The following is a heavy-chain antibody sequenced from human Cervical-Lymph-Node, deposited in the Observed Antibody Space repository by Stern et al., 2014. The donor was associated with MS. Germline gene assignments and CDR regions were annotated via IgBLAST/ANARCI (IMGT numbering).Heavy chain of an antibody. CDR3: ARDRDWRFDS. CDR2: ISANSGNT. Sequence: QVQLVQSGAEVKTPGASVKVSCKTSGYVFTINGISWVRQAPGQGLEWIGWISANSGNTHYAQEFQGRVTMTTDTSTSTAYMELRSLRSDDTAVYYCARDRDWRFDSWGQGTLVTVSS. D-gene: IGHD2-21*02. V-gene: IGHV1-18*01. J-gene: IGHJ4*02. CDR1: GYVFTING.